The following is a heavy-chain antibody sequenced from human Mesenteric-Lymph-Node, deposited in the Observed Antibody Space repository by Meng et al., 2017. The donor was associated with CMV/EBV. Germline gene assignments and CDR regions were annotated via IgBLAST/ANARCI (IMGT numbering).Heavy chain of an antibody. CDR3: ARDREIVVVPAAMAKRQRAYKGSEGQNYYGMDV. V-gene: IGHV3-11*01. D-gene: IGHD2-2*01. CDR1: GFTFRDYY. J-gene: IGHJ6*02. CDR2: IGPIGETI. Sequence: GGSLRLSCEASGFTFRDYYMAWIRQHPGKGLEWVSYIGPIGETIYYADSVRGRFTVSRDNAKNSVFLQMNSLRAEDTAIYYCARDREIVVVPAAMAKRQRAYKGSEGQNYYGMDVWGQGTTVTVSS.